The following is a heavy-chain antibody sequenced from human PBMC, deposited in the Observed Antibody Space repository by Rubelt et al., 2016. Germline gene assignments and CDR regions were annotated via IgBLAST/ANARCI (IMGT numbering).Heavy chain of an antibody. CDR3: AKGYCNDGVCYLDY. J-gene: IGHJ4*02. Sequence: GGSLRLSCAVSGFTFSDYYMSWIRQAPGKGLEWVSYISSSGSTIYYADSVKGRFTISRDNAKNSLYLQMNSLRAEDTAVYYCAKGYCNDGVCYLDYWGQGTLVTVSS. D-gene: IGHD2-8*01. CDR2: ISSSGSTI. CDR1: GFTFSDYY. V-gene: IGHV3-11*01.